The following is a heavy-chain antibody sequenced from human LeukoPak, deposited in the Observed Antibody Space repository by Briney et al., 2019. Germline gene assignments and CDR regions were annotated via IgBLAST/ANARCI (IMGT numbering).Heavy chain of an antibody. CDR2: IYYSGST. V-gene: IGHV4-59*01. CDR1: GVSSNNYY. J-gene: IGHJ4*02. D-gene: IGHD1-26*01. CDR3: ARVRSGSYPAPFDY. Sequence: SETLSLTCTVSGVSSNNYYWGWIRQPPGKGLEWIGYIYYSGSTNYNPSLKSRVTISVDTSKNQFSLKLTSVTAADTAVYYCARVRSGSYPAPFDYWGQGTLVTVSS.